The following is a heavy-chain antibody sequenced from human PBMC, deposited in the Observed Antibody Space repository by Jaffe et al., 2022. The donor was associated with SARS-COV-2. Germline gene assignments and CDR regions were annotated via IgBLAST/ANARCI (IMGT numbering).Heavy chain of an antibody. CDR1: GYTFRNYA. CDR3: ARDKLTEVTTIPAFY. J-gene: IGHJ4*02. D-gene: IGHD4-17*01. Sequence: QVQLVQSGAEVKKPGASVRVSCKASGYTFRNYAIHWVRQAPGQSLEWLGWVNAANSNTKYSQKFQGRVTISRDTSANTAYLELNSLTFEDTAVYYCARDKLTEVTTIPAFYWGQGTLVTVSS. CDR2: VNAANSNT. V-gene: IGHV1-3*01.